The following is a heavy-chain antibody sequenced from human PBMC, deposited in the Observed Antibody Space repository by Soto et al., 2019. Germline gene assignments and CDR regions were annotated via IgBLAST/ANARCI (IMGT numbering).Heavy chain of an antibody. D-gene: IGHD1-20*01. J-gene: IGHJ4*02. Sequence: QVQLVQSGAEVKKPGASVKVSCEASGYTFTNYAIHWVRQAPGQKLEWMGWVNAGNGNTRYSQKFQGRVTITRDTSASSAYMELISLRSEDTAVNYCTRDEARYNKGGDFDSWDQGTLATVSS. CDR3: TRDEARYNKGGDFDS. CDR1: GYTFTNYA. CDR2: VNAGNGNT. V-gene: IGHV1-3*01.